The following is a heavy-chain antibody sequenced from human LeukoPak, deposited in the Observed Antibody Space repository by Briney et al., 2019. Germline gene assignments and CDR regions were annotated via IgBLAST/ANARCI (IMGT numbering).Heavy chain of an antibody. CDR3: ARRRGSDLDY. Sequence: GESLKISCKGSGYTFTTYWIAWVRQMPGKGLEWMGTIYPGDSDTGYSPSFQGQVTMSADKSISTAYMQWSSLRASDTAMYYCARRRGSDLDYWGQGTLVTVSS. CDR2: IYPGDSDT. J-gene: IGHJ4*02. CDR1: GYTFTTYW. V-gene: IGHV5-51*01. D-gene: IGHD6-6*01.